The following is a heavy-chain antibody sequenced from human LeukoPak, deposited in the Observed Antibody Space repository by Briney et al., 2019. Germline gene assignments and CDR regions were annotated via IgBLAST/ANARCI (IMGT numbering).Heavy chain of an antibody. J-gene: IGHJ4*02. D-gene: IGHD3-9*01. CDR2: IYTSGST. CDR3: ARNRGILTGYYISHFDY. CDR1: GGSISSYY. Sequence: PSETLSLTCTVSGGSISSYYWSWIRQPAGKGLEWIGRIYTSGSTNYNPSLKSRVTMSVDTSKNQFSLKLSSVTAADTAVYYCARNRGILTGYYISHFDYWGQGTLVTVSS. V-gene: IGHV4-4*07.